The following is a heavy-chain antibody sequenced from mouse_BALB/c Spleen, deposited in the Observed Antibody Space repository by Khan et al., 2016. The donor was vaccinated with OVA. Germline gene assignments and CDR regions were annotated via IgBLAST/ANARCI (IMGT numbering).Heavy chain of an antibody. Sequence: EVKLEESGPGLVKPSQSLSLTCTVTGYSITSGYSWNWIRQFPGNKLEWMGYISYSGSTNYNPSLKSRISITRDTSKNQFFLQLNSVTTEDTATYYCARTGRIKYWGQGTTLTVSS. CDR1: GYSITSGYS. J-gene: IGHJ2*01. V-gene: IGHV3-1*02. D-gene: IGHD1-1*01. CDR2: ISYSGST. CDR3: ARTGRIKY.